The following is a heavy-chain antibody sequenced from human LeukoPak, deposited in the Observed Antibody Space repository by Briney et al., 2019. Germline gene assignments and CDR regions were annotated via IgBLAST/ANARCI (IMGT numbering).Heavy chain of an antibody. CDR3: ARVGAVAGSDY. D-gene: IGHD6-19*01. J-gene: IGHJ4*02. CDR1: GYTFTSYH. Sequence: GASVTVSCKASGYTFTSYHINWVRQATGQGLEWMGWMNPNSGNTGYAQKFQGRVTMTRNTSISTAYMELSSLRSEDTAVYYCARVGAVAGSDYWGQGTLVTVSS. V-gene: IGHV1-8*01. CDR2: MNPNSGNT.